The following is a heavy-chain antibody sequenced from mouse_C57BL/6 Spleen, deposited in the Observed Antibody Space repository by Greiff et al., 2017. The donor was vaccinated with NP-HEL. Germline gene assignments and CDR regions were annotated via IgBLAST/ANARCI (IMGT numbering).Heavy chain of an antibody. D-gene: IGHD2-5*01. J-gene: IGHJ2*01. CDR2: IYPRSGNT. CDR3: ARAGDSNYADD. V-gene: IGHV1-81*01. CDR1: GYTFTSYG. Sequence: QVQLQQSGAELARPGASVKLSCKASGYTFTSYGISWVKQRTGQGLEWIGEIYPRSGNTYYNEKFNGKATLTAYKSSSTAYMELSSLTSEDSAVYFCARAGDSNYADDWGQGITLTGSS.